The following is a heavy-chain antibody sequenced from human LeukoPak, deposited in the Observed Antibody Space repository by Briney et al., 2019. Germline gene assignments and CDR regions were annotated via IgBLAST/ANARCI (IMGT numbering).Heavy chain of an antibody. CDR3: AKSAGGIVDY. Sequence: SQTLSLTCAISGDSVASNDDAWNWIRQSPSRGLEWLGRTYYRSKWYSEYAVSVKGRIAINPDTSRNQFSLHLNSVTPDDSAIYSCAKSAGGIVDYWGQGARVTVSS. CDR1: GDSVASNDDA. J-gene: IGHJ4*02. D-gene: IGHD6-13*01. CDR2: TYYRSKWYS. V-gene: IGHV6-1*01.